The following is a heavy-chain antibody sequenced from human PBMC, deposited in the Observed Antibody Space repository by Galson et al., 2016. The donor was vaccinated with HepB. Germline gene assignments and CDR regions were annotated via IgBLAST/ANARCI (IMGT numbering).Heavy chain of an antibody. V-gene: IGHV4-39*01. CDR1: GGSISSSSYY. CDR3: ARTLKFRDDYSKNYYYHGMEG. CDR2: IYYSGST. D-gene: IGHD4-11*01. J-gene: IGHJ6*04. Sequence: SETLSLTCTVSGGSISSSSYYWGWIRQPPGRGLEWIGNIYYSGSTYYKPSLKSRVSISADTSKNQFSLKLSSVTAADTAIYYCARTLKFRDDYSKNYYYHGMEGGGKRTTVSDAS.